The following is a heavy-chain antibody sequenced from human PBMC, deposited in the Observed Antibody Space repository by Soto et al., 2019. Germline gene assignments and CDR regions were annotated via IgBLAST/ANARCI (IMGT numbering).Heavy chain of an antibody. Sequence: VGSLRLSCEASGFTCSNFCMNWVRQAPGKELEWVARVWYDGSSKNYVDSVKGRFTISRDNSKETVYLQMNSLRAEDTGLYHCARETDSNYDGMDVWGKRPRVTASS. CDR1: GFTCSNFC. D-gene: IGHD4-4*01. CDR3: ARETDSNYDGMDV. CDR2: VWYDGSSK. V-gene: IGHV3-33*01. J-gene: IGHJ6*04.